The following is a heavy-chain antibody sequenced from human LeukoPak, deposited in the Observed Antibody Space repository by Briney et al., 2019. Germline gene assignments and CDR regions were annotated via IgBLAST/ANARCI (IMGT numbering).Heavy chain of an antibody. CDR3: AKDAYYYDSSDYP. D-gene: IGHD3-22*01. J-gene: IGHJ5*02. Sequence: PGGSLRLSCAASGFTFSNYAMSWVRQAPGKGLEWVSGITGTGGTTYYPDSVKGRFTISRDNSKNTLYLQMNSLRAEDTAIYYCAKDAYYYDSSDYPWGQGTLVTVSS. CDR1: GFTFSNYA. V-gene: IGHV3-23*01. CDR2: ITGTGGTT.